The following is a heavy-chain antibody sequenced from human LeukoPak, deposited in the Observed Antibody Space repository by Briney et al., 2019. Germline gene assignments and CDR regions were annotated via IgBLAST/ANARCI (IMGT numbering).Heavy chain of an antibody. V-gene: IGHV5-51*01. CDR3: ARQEVVGARNAFDI. J-gene: IGHJ3*02. CDR2: IYPDDSDA. CDR1: GYSFTTYW. D-gene: IGHD1-26*01. Sequence: GESLKISCKGSGYSFTTYWIGWVRQMPGKGLEWMGIIYPDDSDARYSPSFQGQVIMSADRSISTAYLQWSSLKASDTAMYYCARQEVVGARNAFDIWGQGTMVTVSS.